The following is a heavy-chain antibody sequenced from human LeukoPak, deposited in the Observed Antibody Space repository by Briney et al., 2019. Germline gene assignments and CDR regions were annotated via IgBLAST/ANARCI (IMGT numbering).Heavy chain of an antibody. CDR2: IKQDGSEK. D-gene: IGHD4-17*01. V-gene: IGHV3-7*01. Sequence: GGSLRLSCAVSGFSFSSYWMSWVRQAPGKGLEWVADIKQDGSEKDYLDSVKGRFTISRDNAKSSLYLQMNSLRAEDTAVYYCARDDGDYGYYYGMDVWGQGTTVTVSS. CDR3: ARDDGDYGYYYGMDV. CDR1: GFSFSSYW. J-gene: IGHJ6*02.